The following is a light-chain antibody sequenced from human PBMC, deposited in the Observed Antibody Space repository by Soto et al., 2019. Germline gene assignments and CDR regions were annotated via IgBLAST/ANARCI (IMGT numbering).Light chain of an antibody. CDR3: QKYNRTPRT. CDR2: EAS. CDR1: QDISDH. Sequence: DFQMTQSPSSLSASVGDRVTITCRASQDISDHLAWYQHKPGKVPKLLIYEASTVQSGVPSRFSGGGFGTDFPLTISSLQPEDGATYYCQKYNRTPRTFGQGTKVELK. J-gene: IGKJ1*01. V-gene: IGKV1-27*01.